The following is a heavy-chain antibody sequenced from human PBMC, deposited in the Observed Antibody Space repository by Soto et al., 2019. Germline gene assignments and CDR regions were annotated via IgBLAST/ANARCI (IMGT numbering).Heavy chain of an antibody. CDR3: APGFREYYYDSSGSAYFDY. CDR1: GYTLTELS. D-gene: IGHD3-22*01. J-gene: IGHJ4*02. V-gene: IGHV1-24*01. Sequence: ASVKVSCKVSGYTLTELSMHWVRQAPGKGLEWMGGFDPEDGETIYAQKFQGRVTMTEDTSTDTAYMELSSLRSEDTAVYYCAPGFREYYYDSSGSAYFDYWGQGTLVTVSS. CDR2: FDPEDGET.